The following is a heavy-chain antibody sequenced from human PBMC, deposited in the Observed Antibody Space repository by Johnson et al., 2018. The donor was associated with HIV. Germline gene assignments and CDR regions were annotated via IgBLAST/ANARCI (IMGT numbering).Heavy chain of an antibody. CDR2: TTYDGTNK. CDR1: GFSFSSYP. Sequence: QVQLVESGGGVVQPGRSLRLSCAASGFSFSSYPMHWVRQAPGKGLEWVAVTTYDGTNKYYADSVKGRFTISRDNSKNTLYLQMNSPRAEDTAVYYCADSRVEGRYSSGWGRLGKPDDAFDVWGQGTMVTVSS. V-gene: IGHV3-30*04. CDR3: ADSRVEGRYSSGWGRLGKPDDAFDV. J-gene: IGHJ3*01. D-gene: IGHD6-19*01.